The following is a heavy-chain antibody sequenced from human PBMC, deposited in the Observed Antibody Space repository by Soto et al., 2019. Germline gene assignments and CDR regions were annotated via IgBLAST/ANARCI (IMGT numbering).Heavy chain of an antibody. CDR3: ARGARYCTNGVCYTTPQFYYYYGMDV. V-gene: IGHV4-4*07. Sequence: SETLSLTCTVSAGSISNYYCNWIRQPAGKGLEWIGRIDSSGSINYSPSLKSRVTMSVDTSENQFSLKLSSVTAADTAVYYCARGARYCTNGVCYTTPQFYYYYGMDVWGQGTTVTVSS. CDR2: IDSSGSI. CDR1: AGSISNYY. J-gene: IGHJ6*02. D-gene: IGHD2-8*01.